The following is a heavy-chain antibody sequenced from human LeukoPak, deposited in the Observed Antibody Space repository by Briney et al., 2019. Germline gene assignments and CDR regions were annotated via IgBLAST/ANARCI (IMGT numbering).Heavy chain of an antibody. D-gene: IGHD3-10*01. Sequence: PSETLSLTCTVSGYSISSGYYWGWIRQPPGKGLEWIGSIYHSGSTYYNPSLKSRVTISVGTSKNQFSLKLSSVTAADTAVYYCARGTMVRGVEYNWFDPWGQGTLVTVSS. CDR3: ARGTMVRGVEYNWFDP. CDR2: IYHSGST. V-gene: IGHV4-38-2*02. J-gene: IGHJ5*02. CDR1: GYSISSGYY.